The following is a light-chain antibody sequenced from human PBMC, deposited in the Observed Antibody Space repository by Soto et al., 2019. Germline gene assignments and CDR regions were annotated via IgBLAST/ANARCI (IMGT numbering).Light chain of an antibody. Sequence: DIVMTQSPLSLPVTPGEPASISCRSSQTLLHSNGYNYLDWYLQKPGQSPQLLISLGSDRASGVPDRFSGGGSGTDFTLKISRVEAEDVGVYYCMQSLQTPWTFGQGTNVGIK. CDR1: QTLLHSNGYNY. V-gene: IGKV2-28*01. CDR2: LGS. J-gene: IGKJ1*01. CDR3: MQSLQTPWT.